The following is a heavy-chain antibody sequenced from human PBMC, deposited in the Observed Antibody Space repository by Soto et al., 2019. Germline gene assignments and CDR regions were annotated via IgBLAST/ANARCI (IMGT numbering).Heavy chain of an antibody. CDR1: GFTFSSYA. J-gene: IGHJ4*02. D-gene: IGHD3-9*01. Sequence: PGGSLRLSCAASGFTFSSYAMHWVRQAPGKGLEWVAVISYDGSNKYYADSVKGRFTISRDNSKNTLYLQMNSLRAEDTAVYYCARALRYFDWPTSYWGQGTLVTVSS. CDR2: ISYDGSNK. V-gene: IGHV3-30-3*01. CDR3: ARALRYFDWPTSY.